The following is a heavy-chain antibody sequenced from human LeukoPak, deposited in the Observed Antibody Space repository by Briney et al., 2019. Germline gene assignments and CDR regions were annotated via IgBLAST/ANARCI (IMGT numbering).Heavy chain of an antibody. CDR3: AKGSSSHQYYFDC. CDR2: TRYDGNTE. D-gene: IGHD6-13*01. CDR1: GLTLRNYG. J-gene: IGHJ4*02. V-gene: IGHV3-30*02. Sequence: GGSLGLSCAASGLTLRNYGMHWVRQAPGKGLEWVALTRYDGNTEYYADSVKGRFTISRDTFQNTVSLQMNSLRTEDTAVYYCAKGSSSHQYYFDCWGQGTPVTVSS.